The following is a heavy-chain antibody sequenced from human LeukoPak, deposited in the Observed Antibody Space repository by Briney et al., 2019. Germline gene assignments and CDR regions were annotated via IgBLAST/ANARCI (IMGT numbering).Heavy chain of an antibody. J-gene: IGHJ3*02. D-gene: IGHD1-26*01. CDR2: INPNSGGT. Sequence: ASVKVSCKASGYNFNGYFIHWVRQAPGQGLEWMGWINPNSGGTNYAQKFQGWVTMTRDTSISTAYMELSRLRSDDTAVYYCARGEIVGATGRWRVGRAFDIWGQGTMVTVSS. V-gene: IGHV1-2*04. CDR3: ARGEIVGATGRWRVGRAFDI. CDR1: GYNFNGYF.